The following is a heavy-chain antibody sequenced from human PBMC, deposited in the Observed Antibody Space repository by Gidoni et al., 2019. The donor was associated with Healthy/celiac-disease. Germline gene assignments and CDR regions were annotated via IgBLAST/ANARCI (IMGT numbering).Heavy chain of an antibody. CDR2: ISGSGGST. Sequence: EVQLLESGGGLVQPGGSLRLSCAASGFTFSSHAMSWGRQAPGKGLEWVSAISGSGGSTYYADSVKGRFTISRDNSKNTLYLQMNSLRAEDTAVYYCALQIVVVTPAEAFDIWGQGTMVTVSS. D-gene: IGHD2-21*02. CDR1: GFTFSSHA. J-gene: IGHJ3*02. CDR3: ALQIVVVTPAEAFDI. V-gene: IGHV3-23*01.